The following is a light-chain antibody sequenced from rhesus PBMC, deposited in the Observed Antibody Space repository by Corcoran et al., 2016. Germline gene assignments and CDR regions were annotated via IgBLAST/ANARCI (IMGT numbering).Light chain of an antibody. CDR3: QQRKTYPLT. CDR1: QDISSF. Sequence: DIQLTQSPSSLSASVGDRVTITCRASQDISSFLAWYQQKPGKAPKLLISDASNLQSGVPSRFSGSGSGTDFTLTINSLQPEDFAVYYCQQRKTYPLTFGGGTRVEIK. J-gene: IGKJ4*01. V-gene: IGKV1-38*01. CDR2: DAS.